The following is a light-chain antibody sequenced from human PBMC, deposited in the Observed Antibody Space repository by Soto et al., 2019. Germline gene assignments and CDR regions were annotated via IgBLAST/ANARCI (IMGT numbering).Light chain of an antibody. CDR1: LSIGTY. CDR2: SVF. V-gene: IGKV1-39*01. CDR3: HQGYSSPQT. Sequence: DIQMAQSPSSLSASVGDRVSITCRASLSIGTYLNWYQQTPGQAPRLLIHSVFTLQSGVPSRFSGSGSGTEFTLTIISLQPEDSATYYCHQGYSSPQTFGQGTKLEI. J-gene: IGKJ2*01.